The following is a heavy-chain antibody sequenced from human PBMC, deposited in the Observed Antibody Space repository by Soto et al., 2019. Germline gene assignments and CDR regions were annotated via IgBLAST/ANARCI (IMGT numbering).Heavy chain of an antibody. V-gene: IGHV3-30*04. CDR2: IPSDGREI. J-gene: IGHJ5*02. Sequence: GGSLRLSCTASGFTFSSYSMHWVRQAPGKGLEWVTVIPSDGREIFYSDSVKGRFTISRDNTKNTLYLQMNSLRAEDTAVYYCARGRRVYSNYVISTYNWFDPWGQGTLVTVSS. D-gene: IGHD4-4*01. CDR1: GFTFSSYS. CDR3: ARGRRVYSNYVISTYNWFDP.